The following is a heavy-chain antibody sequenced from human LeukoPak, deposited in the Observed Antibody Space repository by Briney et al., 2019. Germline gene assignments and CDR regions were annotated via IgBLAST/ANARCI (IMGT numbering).Heavy chain of an antibody. CDR2: IKQDGSEK. CDR1: GFTFSSYW. Sequence: GGSLRLSCAASGFTFSSYWMSWVGQAPGKGLDWVPNIKQDGSEKYYVDSVKGRFTISRDNAKNSLYLQMISLRAEDAAVYYCARDQDSSGDDDAFDIWGQGTMVTLAS. CDR3: ARDQDSSGDDDAFDI. J-gene: IGHJ3*02. D-gene: IGHD3-22*01. V-gene: IGHV3-7*01.